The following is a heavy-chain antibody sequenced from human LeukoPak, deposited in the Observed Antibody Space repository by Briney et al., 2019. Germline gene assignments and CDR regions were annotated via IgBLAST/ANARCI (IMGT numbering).Heavy chain of an antibody. CDR1: GFTFSSQA. J-gene: IGHJ6*02. D-gene: IGHD3-16*01. Sequence: PGGSLRLSCAASGFTFSSQAMHWVRQAPGKGLEWVASINHNGNVNYYVDSVKGRFTISRDNAKNSLYLQMSNLRAEDTAVYFCARGGGLDVWGQGATVTVSS. CDR2: INHNGNVN. V-gene: IGHV3-7*03. CDR3: ARGGGLDV.